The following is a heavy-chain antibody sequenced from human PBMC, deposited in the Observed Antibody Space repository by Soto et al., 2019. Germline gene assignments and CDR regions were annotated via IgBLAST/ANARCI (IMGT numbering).Heavy chain of an antibody. CDR2: ITSSSSHI. V-gene: IGHV3-21*02. CDR1: GFTLSSYT. Sequence: EVQLVESGGGLVKPGGSLRLSCAASGFTLSSYTMNWVRQASGKGLEWVASITSSSSHIYYADSVKGRFTISGDNAGNSLYLKMNSLRAEDTAVYYCVRERGLSSFYGTDVWGEGPTVTFSS. J-gene: IGHJ6*04. CDR3: VRERGLSSFYGTDV. D-gene: IGHD3-10*01.